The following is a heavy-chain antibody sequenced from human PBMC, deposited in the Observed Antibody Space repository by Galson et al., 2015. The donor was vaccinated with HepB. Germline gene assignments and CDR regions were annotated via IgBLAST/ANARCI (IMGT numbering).Heavy chain of an antibody. CDR3: ARDRATVTNWFDP. V-gene: IGHV1-8*01. D-gene: IGHD4-17*01. J-gene: IGHJ5*02. Sequence: SVKVSCKASGYTFTSYDINWVRQATGQGLEWMGWMNPNSGNTGYAQKFQGRVTMTRNTSISTAYMELSSLRSEDTAVYYCARDRATVTNWFDPWGQGTLVTVSS. CDR1: GYTFTSYD. CDR2: MNPNSGNT.